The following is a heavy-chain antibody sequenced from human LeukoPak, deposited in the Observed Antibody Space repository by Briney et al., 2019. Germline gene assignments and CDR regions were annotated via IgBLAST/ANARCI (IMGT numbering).Heavy chain of an antibody. CDR1: GYTFTSYY. J-gene: IGHJ4*02. CDR3: ATTSMATTIDY. CDR2: INPSGGST. V-gene: IGHV1-46*01. Sequence: ASVKVSCKASGYTFTSYYMHWVRQAPGQGLEWMGIINPSGGSTSYAQQFQGRVTMTRDMSTSTVYMELSSLRSEDTAVYYCATTSMATTIDYWGQGTLVTVSS. D-gene: IGHD5-24*01.